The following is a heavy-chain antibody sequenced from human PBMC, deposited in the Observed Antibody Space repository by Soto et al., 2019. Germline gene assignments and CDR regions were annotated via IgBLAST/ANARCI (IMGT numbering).Heavy chain of an antibody. V-gene: IGHV3-30-3*01. Sequence: QVQLVESGGGVVQPGRSLRLSCAASGFTFSSYAMHWVRQAPGKGLEWVAVISYDGSNKYYAASVKGRFTISRDNSKNTLYLQMTILRAEDTAVYYCARDAILGDLSLSDAFDIWGQGTMVTVSS. CDR1: GFTFSSYA. J-gene: IGHJ3*02. CDR3: ARDAILGDLSLSDAFDI. CDR2: ISYDGSNK. D-gene: IGHD3-16*01.